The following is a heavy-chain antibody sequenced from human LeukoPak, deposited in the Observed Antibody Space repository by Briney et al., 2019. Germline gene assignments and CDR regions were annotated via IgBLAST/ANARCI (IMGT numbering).Heavy chain of an antibody. Sequence: GGSLRLSCAASGFTSSSYSMNWVRQAPGKGLEWVSSISSSSSYIYYADSVKGRFTISRDNAKNSLYLQMSSLRAEDTAVYYCARDGYSSSWRYAFDIWGQGTMVTVSS. D-gene: IGHD6-13*01. CDR2: ISSSSSYI. J-gene: IGHJ3*02. V-gene: IGHV3-21*01. CDR1: GFTSSSYS. CDR3: ARDGYSSSWRYAFDI.